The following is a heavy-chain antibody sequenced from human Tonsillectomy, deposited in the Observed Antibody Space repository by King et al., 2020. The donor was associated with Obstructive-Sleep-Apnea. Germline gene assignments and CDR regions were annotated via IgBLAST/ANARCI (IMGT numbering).Heavy chain of an antibody. D-gene: IGHD4-17*01. J-gene: IGHJ6*02. CDR2: IGTYNGNT. CDR1: GYTFMTYG. CDR3: ARVHLGDYVEGYYYSYGMDV. V-gene: IGHV1-18*01. Sequence: VQLVESGAEVKKPGASVKVSCKASGYTFMTYGITWVRQAPGQGREWMGWIGTYNGNTHYAHKGKERVTRTTDTYTSTAYMELRSLRSDETAVYYCARVHLGDYVEGYYYSYGMDVWGQGTTVTVSS.